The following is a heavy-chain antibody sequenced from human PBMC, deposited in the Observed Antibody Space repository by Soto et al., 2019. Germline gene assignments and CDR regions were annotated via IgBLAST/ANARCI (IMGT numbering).Heavy chain of an antibody. CDR1: GFRFSDYG. CDR2: MSFDGTYK. D-gene: IGHD4-17*01. CDR3: AKDRRDGEYNSVYDF. J-gene: IGHJ4*02. Sequence: QVQLAESGGGVVQPGRSLRLSCIGSGFRFSDYGMHWVRQAPGKGLEWVAMMSFDGTYKYSADSVKGRFIISRDNSKNTLFLQMNSLRAGDTAVYYCAKDRRDGEYNSVYDFWGQGTQVTVSS. V-gene: IGHV3-30*18.